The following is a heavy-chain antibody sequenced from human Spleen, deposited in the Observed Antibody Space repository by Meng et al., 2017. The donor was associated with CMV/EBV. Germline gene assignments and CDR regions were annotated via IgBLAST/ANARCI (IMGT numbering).Heavy chain of an antibody. CDR3: AGDLLRTTVGDY. D-gene: IGHD1-14*01. V-gene: IGHV1-2*02. Sequence: ASVYVSCKASGYTFTSYHIHWVRQATGKGLERMGDINPRSGVTGSAQKSPGRVTMTRDTSIDTAFMELSNLRPDDTAVYFCAGDLLRTTVGDYWGQGALVTVSS. CDR2: INPRSGVT. CDR1: GYTFTSYH. J-gene: IGHJ4*02.